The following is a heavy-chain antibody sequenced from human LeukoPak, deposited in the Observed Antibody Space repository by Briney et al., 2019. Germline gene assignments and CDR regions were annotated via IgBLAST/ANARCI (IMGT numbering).Heavy chain of an antibody. Sequence: GGSLRLSCAASGFTFSSYSMNWVRQAPGKGLEWVSSISSSSSYIYYADSVKGRFTISRDNAKNSLYLQMNSLRAEDTAVYYCARDSLQNYGWGSSPQAVDYWGQGTLVTVSS. CDR3: ARDSLQNYGWGSSPQAVDY. J-gene: IGHJ4*02. CDR2: ISSSSSYI. CDR1: GFTFSSYS. V-gene: IGHV3-21*01. D-gene: IGHD3-16*01.